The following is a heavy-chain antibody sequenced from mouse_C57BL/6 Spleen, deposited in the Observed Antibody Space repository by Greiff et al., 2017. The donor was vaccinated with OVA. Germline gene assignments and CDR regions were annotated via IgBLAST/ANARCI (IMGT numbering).Heavy chain of an antibody. CDR2: ISSGSSTI. D-gene: IGHD2-3*01. CDR3: ASDGYYESGFAY. Sequence: EVKLMESGGGLVKPGGSLKLSCAASGFTFSDYGMHWVRQAPEKGLEWVAYISSGSSTIYYADTVKGRFTISRDNAKNTLFLQMTSLRSEDTAMYYCASDGYYESGFAYWGQGTLVTVSA. J-gene: IGHJ3*01. CDR1: GFTFSDYG. V-gene: IGHV5-17*01.